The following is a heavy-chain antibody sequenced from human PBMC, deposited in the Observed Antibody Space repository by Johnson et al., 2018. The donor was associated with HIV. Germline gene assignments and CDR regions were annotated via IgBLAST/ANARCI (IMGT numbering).Heavy chain of an antibody. D-gene: IGHD6-19*01. CDR3: AREPGLVAAFDI. CDR2: MSFDGNNR. CDR1: GFTFSINP. J-gene: IGHJ3*02. V-gene: IGHV3-30-3*01. Sequence: QVQLVESGGGVVQPGRSLRLSCAASGFTFSINPMHWVRQAPGKGLEWVAVMSFDGNNRYYADSVKGRFTISRDNSKNTLYLQMNSLRPEDPAVYYCAREPGLVAAFDIWGQGTMVTVSS.